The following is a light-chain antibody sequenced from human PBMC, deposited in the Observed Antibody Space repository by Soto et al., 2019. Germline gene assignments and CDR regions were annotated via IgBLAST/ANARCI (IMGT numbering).Light chain of an antibody. V-gene: IGKV3-11*01. J-gene: IGKJ4*01. CDR2: GAF. CDR1: PSVTNF. CDR3: QKCKVAPFT. Sequence: EIVLTQSPATLSLSPGERATLSCMASPSVTNFLAWYQQKPGQAPRLLIYGAFNRATGIPARFSGSGSGTDFTLTISSLQPEDAATYYCQKCKVAPFTFGGGTKVDIK.